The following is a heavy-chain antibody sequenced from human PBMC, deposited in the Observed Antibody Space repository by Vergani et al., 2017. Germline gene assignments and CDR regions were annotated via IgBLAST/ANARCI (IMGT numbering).Heavy chain of an antibody. CDR1: GDSLSSSDHY. CDR3: ARENVVIARIFDF. J-gene: IGHJ4*02. Sequence: QVQLQESGPGLVKPSQTLSLTCTVSGDSLSSSDHYWSWIRQRSDKGLGWVGHIFRSGTTYYNPSLKSRLIMSVDTSKNQFSLKLNSVTAADTAMYYCARENVVIARIFDFWGQGTLVTVSS. D-gene: IGHD2-21*01. CDR2: IFRSGTT. V-gene: IGHV4-31*03.